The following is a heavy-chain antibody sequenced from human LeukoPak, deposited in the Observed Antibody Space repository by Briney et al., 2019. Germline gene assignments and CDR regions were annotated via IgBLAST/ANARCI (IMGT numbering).Heavy chain of an antibody. CDR1: GGSISSSSYC. CDR2: IYYSGST. Sequence: PSETLSLTCTVSGGSISSSSYCWGWIRQPPGKGLEWIGSIYYSGSTYYNPSLKSRVTISVDTSKNQFSLKLSSVTAADTAVYYCARQRRGCGGDCSSPAAFDIWGQGTMVTVSS. CDR3: ARQRRGCGGDCSSPAAFDI. J-gene: IGHJ3*02. D-gene: IGHD2-21*02. V-gene: IGHV4-39*01.